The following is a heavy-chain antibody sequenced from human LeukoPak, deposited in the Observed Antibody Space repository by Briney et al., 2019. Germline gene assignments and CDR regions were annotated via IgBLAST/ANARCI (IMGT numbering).Heavy chain of an antibody. CDR2: ISSSSSYI. CDR3: ARANGRRYCSGGSCYPESDYFDY. J-gene: IGHJ4*02. V-gene: IGHV3-21*01. Sequence: GGSLRLSCAASGFTFSSFVMTWVRQAPGKGLEWVSSISSSSSYIYYADSVKGRFTISRDNAKNSLYLQMNSLRAEDTAVYYCARANGRRYCSGGSCYPESDYFDYWGQGTLVTVSS. CDR1: GFTFSSFV. D-gene: IGHD2-15*01.